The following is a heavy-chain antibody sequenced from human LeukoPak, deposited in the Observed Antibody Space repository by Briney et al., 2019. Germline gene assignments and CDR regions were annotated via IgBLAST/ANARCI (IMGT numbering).Heavy chain of an antibody. CDR2: IYSGGST. CDR3: ARDLRCSSSSYYYYYMDV. CDR1: GFTFSSYG. D-gene: IGHD6-6*01. J-gene: IGHJ6*03. Sequence: GGSLRVSCAASGFTFSSYGMHWVRQARGKGLEWVSVIYSGGSTYYADSVKGRFTISRDNSKNTLYLQMNSLRAEDTAVYYCARDLRCSSSSYYYYYMDVWGKGTTDTVSS. V-gene: IGHV3-NL1*01.